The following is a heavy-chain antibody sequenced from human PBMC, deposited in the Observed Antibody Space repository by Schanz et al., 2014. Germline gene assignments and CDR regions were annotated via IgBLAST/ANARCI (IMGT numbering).Heavy chain of an antibody. J-gene: IGHJ5*02. CDR2: IYSRGSS. D-gene: IGHD5-12*01. Sequence: QVQLQESGPGLVKPSQTLSLTCTVSGGSISSATYYWSWVRQPAGKGLEWIGRIYSRGSSTYNPSHKSRVPIPIATSTNQSSLKLNSVTAADTAVYYCARWWSVATIAPYTWFDPWGQGTLVNVSS. CDR3: ARWWSVATIAPYTWFDP. V-gene: IGHV4-61*02. CDR1: GGSISSATYY.